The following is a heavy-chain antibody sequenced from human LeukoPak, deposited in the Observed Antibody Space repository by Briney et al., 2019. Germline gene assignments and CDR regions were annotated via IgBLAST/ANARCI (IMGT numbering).Heavy chain of an antibody. Sequence: GGSLRLSCAASGFTFSSYGMHWVRQAPGKGLEWVAVISYDGSNKYYADSVKGRFTISRDNSKNTLYLQMNSLRAEDTAVYYCAKGRGRWFGELLVDYWGQGTLVTVSS. CDR2: ISYDGSNK. CDR3: AKGRGRWFGELLVDY. V-gene: IGHV3-30*18. J-gene: IGHJ4*02. CDR1: GFTFSSYG. D-gene: IGHD3-10*01.